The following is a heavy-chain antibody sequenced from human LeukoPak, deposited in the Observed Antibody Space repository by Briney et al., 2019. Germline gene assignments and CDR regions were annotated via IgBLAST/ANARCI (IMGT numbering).Heavy chain of an antibody. CDR2: ISYDGSNK. D-gene: IGHD2-2*01. V-gene: IGHV3-30*18. CDR3: AKDQCCSSPYYYYYYGMDV. Sequence: PGGSLRLSCAASGFTFGSYAMSWVRQAPGKGLEWVAVISYDGSNKYYADSVKGRFTISRDNSKNTLYLQMNSLRAEDTAVYYCAKDQCCSSPYYYYYYGMDVWGKGTTVTVSS. CDR1: GFTFGSYA. J-gene: IGHJ6*04.